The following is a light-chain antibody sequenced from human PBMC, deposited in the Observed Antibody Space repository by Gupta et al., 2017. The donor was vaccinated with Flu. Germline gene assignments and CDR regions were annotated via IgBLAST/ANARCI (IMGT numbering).Light chain of an antibody. J-gene: IGKJ1*01. V-gene: IGKV1-5*03. CDR1: QRTSNW. CDR2: KAS. Sequence: DIQMTQSPSTLSASIGDRVTITCRASQRTSNWLAWYQQKPGKAPKVLIYKASNLESGVPSRFSGSGSGTEFTLTISSLQPDDFATYYCQQYNSNSRTFGQGTKVEIK. CDR3: QQYNSNSRT.